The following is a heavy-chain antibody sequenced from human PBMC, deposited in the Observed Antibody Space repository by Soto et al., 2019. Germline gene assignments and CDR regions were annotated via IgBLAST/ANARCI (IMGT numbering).Heavy chain of an antibody. D-gene: IGHD4-17*01. CDR1: GFTFSSYS. CDR3: ANTDYGGNSAVYFDY. V-gene: IGHV3-21*01. J-gene: IGHJ4*02. Sequence: EVQLVESGGGLVKPGGSLRLSCAASGFTFSSYSMNWVRQAPGKGLEWVSSISSSSSYIYYADSVKGRFTISRDNAKNSLYLQMSSLRAEDTAVYYCANTDYGGNSAVYFDYWGQGTLVTVSS. CDR2: ISSSSSYI.